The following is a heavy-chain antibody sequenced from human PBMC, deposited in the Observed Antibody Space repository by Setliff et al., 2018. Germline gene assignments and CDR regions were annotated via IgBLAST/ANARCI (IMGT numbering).Heavy chain of an antibody. CDR1: GASLNSGTYY. CDR3: ARDASASDGRNAFDI. CDR2: IYFGGNT. V-gene: IGHV4-39*07. D-gene: IGHD1-26*01. J-gene: IGHJ3*02. Sequence: SETLSLTCTVSGASLNSGTYYWGWVRQPPGKGLEWIGNIYFGGNTYFNPSFKSRVTMSIDTSNSQFSLKLSSVTAADTAIYYCARDASASDGRNAFDIWGQGTMVTVSS.